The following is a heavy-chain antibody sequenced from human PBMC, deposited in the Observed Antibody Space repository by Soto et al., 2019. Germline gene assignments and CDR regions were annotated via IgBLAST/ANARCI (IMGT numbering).Heavy chain of an antibody. D-gene: IGHD3-10*01. Sequence: GGSLRLSCAASGFTFSSYWMSWVRQAPGKGLEWVANIKQDGSEKYYVDSVKGRFTISRDNAKNSLYLQMNSLRAEDTAVYYCARRQNLWGVFSLVYFDYWGQGTLVTVSS. CDR1: GFTFSSYW. V-gene: IGHV3-7*01. CDR3: ARRQNLWGVFSLVYFDY. CDR2: IKQDGSEK. J-gene: IGHJ4*02.